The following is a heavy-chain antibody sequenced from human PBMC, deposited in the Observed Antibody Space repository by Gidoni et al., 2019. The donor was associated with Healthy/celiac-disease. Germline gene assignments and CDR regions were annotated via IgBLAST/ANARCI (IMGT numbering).Heavy chain of an antibody. V-gene: IGHV4-34*01. CDR1: GGSFSGYY. J-gene: IGHJ4*02. D-gene: IGHD3-3*01. CDR2: INHSGST. Sequence: QVQLQQWGAGLLKPSETLSLTCAVDGGSFSGYYGSRSRQPPGKGLEWIGEINHSGSTNYNPPLKSRVTISVDTSKNQFSLKLSSVTAADTAVYYCARGPGRRSYYDFWSGGFDYWGQGTLVTVSS. CDR3: ARGPGRRSYYDFWSGGFDY.